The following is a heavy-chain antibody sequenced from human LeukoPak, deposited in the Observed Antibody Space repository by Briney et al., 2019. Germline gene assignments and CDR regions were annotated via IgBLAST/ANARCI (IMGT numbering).Heavy chain of an antibody. V-gene: IGHV4-34*01. CDR2: INHSGST. J-gene: IGHJ5*02. CDR3: ARGDIVVVRAAMGAFCWFDP. CDR1: GGSFSGYY. D-gene: IGHD2-2*01. Sequence: SETLSLTCAVYGGSFSGYYWSWIRQPPGKGLEWIGEINHSGSTNYNPSLKSRVTISVDTSKNQFSLKLSSVTAADTAVYYCARGDIVVVRAAMGAFCWFDPWGQGTLVTVSS.